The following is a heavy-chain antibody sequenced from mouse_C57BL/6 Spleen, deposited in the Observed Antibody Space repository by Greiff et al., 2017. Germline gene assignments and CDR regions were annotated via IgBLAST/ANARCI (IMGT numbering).Heavy chain of an antibody. CDR1: GYTFTSYW. Sequence: QVQLQQPGAELVMPGASVKLSCKASGYTFTSYWMHWVKPRPGPGLEWIGEIDPFASYTNYNQKFTGKSTLTVDKSSSTADMQLSSLTSEDSAVYYGARLADYYGSSYFDYGGQGTTLTVAS. D-gene: IGHD1-1*01. V-gene: IGHV1-69*01. CDR3: ARLADYYGSSYFDY. CDR2: IDPFASYT. J-gene: IGHJ2*01.